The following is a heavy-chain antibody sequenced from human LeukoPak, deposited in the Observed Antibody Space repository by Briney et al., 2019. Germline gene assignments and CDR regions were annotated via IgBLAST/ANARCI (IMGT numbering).Heavy chain of an antibody. Sequence: GRSLRLSCAASGFTFSSYGMHWVRQAPGKGLEWVAVISYDGSNKYYADSVKGRFTISRDNSKNTLYLQMNSLRAEDTAVYYCAKDTHFDYDSSGYIDYWGQGTLVTVSS. V-gene: IGHV3-30*18. CDR2: ISYDGSNK. CDR3: AKDTHFDYDSSGYIDY. CDR1: GFTFSSYG. D-gene: IGHD3-22*01. J-gene: IGHJ4*02.